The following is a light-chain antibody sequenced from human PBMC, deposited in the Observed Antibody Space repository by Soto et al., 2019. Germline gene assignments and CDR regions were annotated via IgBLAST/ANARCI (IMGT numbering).Light chain of an antibody. J-gene: IGKJ4*01. CDR1: QSCFSGSNNTNH. Sequence: DIFMTQSPDSLAVSLGERATISCNSSQSCFSGSNNTNHLAWYQQNTGQPPRLLTYWASTRKSGVPDRLSGSGSGTVFTLTIRSLQAEDVAVYYCQQYYTTPLTFGGGTKVDI. CDR2: WAS. CDR3: QQYYTTPLT. V-gene: IGKV4-1*01.